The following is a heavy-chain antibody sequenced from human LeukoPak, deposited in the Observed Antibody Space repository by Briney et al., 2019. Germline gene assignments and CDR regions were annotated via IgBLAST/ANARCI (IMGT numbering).Heavy chain of an antibody. CDR1: GGTFSSYA. D-gene: IGHD2-15*01. CDR2: IIPIFGTA. Sequence: ASVKVSCKASGGTFSSYAISWVRQAPGQGLEWMGGIIPIFGTANYAQKFQGRVTITTDESTSTAYMELSSLRSEDTAVYYCARVDCSGGSCYTSFEYWGQGTLVTVSS. J-gene: IGHJ4*02. V-gene: IGHV1-69*05. CDR3: ARVDCSGGSCYTSFEY.